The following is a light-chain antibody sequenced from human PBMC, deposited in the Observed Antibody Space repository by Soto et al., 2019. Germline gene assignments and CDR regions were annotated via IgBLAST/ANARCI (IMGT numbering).Light chain of an antibody. Sequence: IQITQSPSSVSASVGDTVTITCRASQLISSWLAWYQQKPGKAPKLLIYAASNLQSGVPSRFSGSESGTDVTLTISSLQPEDFATYYCQQASSFPLTFGGGTKVEI. V-gene: IGKV1-12*01. CDR2: AAS. J-gene: IGKJ4*01. CDR3: QQASSFPLT. CDR1: QLISSW.